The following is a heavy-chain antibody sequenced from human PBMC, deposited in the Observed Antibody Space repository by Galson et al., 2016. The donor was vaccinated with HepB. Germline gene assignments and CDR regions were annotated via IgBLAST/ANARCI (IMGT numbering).Heavy chain of an antibody. CDR1: GFTFTYYE. CDR2: IYAGGST. D-gene: IGHD6-13*01. CDR3: VRDSAAAWGFFDH. V-gene: IGHV3-53*01. J-gene: IGHJ4*02. Sequence: SLRLSCAASGFTFTYYEMNWVRQAPGKGLEWVSFIYAGGSTYYGAPVKGRFTISRDNSKNTLYLQMNSLRVEDTAVYYCVRDSAAAWGFFDHWGQGSLVTVSS.